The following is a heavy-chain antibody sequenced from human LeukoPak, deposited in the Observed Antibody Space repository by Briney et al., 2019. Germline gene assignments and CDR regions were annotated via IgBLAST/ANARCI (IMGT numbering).Heavy chain of an antibody. Sequence: SETLSLTCAVYGGSFSGYYWSWIRQPPGKGLEWIGEINHSGSTNYNPSLKSRVTISVDTSKNQFSLKLSSVAAADTAVYYCARGRLRSIAARSSGGIGYWGQGALVTVSS. CDR1: GGSFSGYY. V-gene: IGHV4-34*01. CDR2: INHSGST. D-gene: IGHD6-6*01. CDR3: ARGRLRSIAARSSGGIGY. J-gene: IGHJ4*02.